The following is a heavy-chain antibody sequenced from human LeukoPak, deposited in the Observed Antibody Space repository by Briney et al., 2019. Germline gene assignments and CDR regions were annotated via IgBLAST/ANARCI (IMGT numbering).Heavy chain of an antibody. D-gene: IGHD2-2*01. Sequence: GGSLRLSCEASGFTFSTYSMNWVRQAPGKGLEWVSHISSGGATTFYADSVKGRFTISRDNTKNSLYLQMNSLRDEDTAVYYCAKDVGVVPAAIPVALDYWGQGTLVTVSS. V-gene: IGHV3-48*02. J-gene: IGHJ4*02. CDR1: GFTFSTYS. CDR3: AKDVGVVPAAIPVALDY. CDR2: ISSGGATT.